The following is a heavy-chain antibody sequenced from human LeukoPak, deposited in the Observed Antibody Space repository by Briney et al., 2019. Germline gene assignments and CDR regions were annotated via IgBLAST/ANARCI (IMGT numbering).Heavy chain of an antibody. CDR3: ARVYCSSTSCYVRGNWFDP. J-gene: IGHJ5*02. CDR2: ISAYNGNT. V-gene: IGHV1-18*01. CDR1: GYTFTSYG. D-gene: IGHD2-2*01. Sequence: GASVKVSCKASGYTFTSYGISWVRQAPGQGLEWMGWISAYNGNTNYAQKLQGRVTMTTDTSTSTAYMELRSLRSDDTAVYYCARVYCSSTSCYVRGNWFDPWGQETLVTVSS.